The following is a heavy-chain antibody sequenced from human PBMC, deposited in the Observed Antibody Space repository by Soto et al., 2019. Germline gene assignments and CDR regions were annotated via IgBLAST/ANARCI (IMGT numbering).Heavy chain of an antibody. CDR3: ARVFERKFDY. D-gene: IGHD2-21*01. CDR2: TYYRSKWYN. J-gene: IGHJ4*02. V-gene: IGHV6-1*01. Sequence: LSLTCAISGDSVSSNSAAWNWIRQSPSRGLEWLGRTYYRSKWYNDYAESVKSRITINPDTSKNQFSLQLNSVTPEDTSVYKCARVFERKFDYWGQGTLVTVS. CDR1: GDSVSSNSAA.